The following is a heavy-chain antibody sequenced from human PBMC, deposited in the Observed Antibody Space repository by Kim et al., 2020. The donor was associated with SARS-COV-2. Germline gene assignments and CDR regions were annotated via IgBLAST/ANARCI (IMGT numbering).Heavy chain of an antibody. CDR1: GFTFSTYA. D-gene: IGHD6-19*01. CDR3: ATTTSGWIFDY. Sequence: GGPLRLSCAASGFTFSTYAMSWVRQAPGMGLEWVSTIYSGGSSTFYADSVKGRFTISRDNSKNTLYLQINSLRAEDTAVYYCATTTSGWIFDYWGQGTMVTVSS. J-gene: IGHJ4*02. CDR2: IYSGGSST. V-gene: IGHV3-23*03.